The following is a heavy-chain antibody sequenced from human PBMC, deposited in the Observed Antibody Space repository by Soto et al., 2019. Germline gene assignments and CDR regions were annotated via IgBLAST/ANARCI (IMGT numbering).Heavy chain of an antibody. Sequence: QEQLVESGGGVVQAGRSLRLSCAASGFTFNFFGMHWVRKAPGKGLEWVAVISYDGSEKYYADSVKGRFTMSRDNSKNMVDLEMSSLSPEDTSVYYCAKERRYSFDAFDIWGHGTMVTVSS. CDR3: AKERRYSFDAFDI. CDR2: ISYDGSEK. J-gene: IGHJ3*02. CDR1: GFTFNFFG. V-gene: IGHV3-30*18. D-gene: IGHD5-12*01.